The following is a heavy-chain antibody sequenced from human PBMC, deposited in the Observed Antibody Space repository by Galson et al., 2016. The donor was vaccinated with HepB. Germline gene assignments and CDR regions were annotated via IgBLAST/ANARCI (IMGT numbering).Heavy chain of an antibody. CDR3: ARAGKVRAVAGFDY. CDR2: IFHSGST. J-gene: IGHJ4*02. CDR1: GGSITSGRYY. V-gene: IGHV4-31*03. D-gene: IGHD6-19*01. Sequence: TLSLTCTVSGGSITSGRYYWTWIRQTPEKGLEWIGNIFHSGSTNYNPPLKSRLIMSVDSSKSQFSLRLNSVTAADTAVYYCARAGKVRAVAGFDYWGQGTLVTVSS.